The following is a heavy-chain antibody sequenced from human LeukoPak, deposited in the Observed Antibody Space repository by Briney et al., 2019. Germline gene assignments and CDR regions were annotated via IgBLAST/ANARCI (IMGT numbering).Heavy chain of an antibody. J-gene: IGHJ4*02. V-gene: IGHV3-15*01. D-gene: IGHD3-16*02. CDR2: IKSKTDGGTT. CDR1: GFTFSNAW. Sequence: GGSLRLSCAASGFTFSNAWMSWVRQAPGKGLEWVGRIKSKTDGGTTDYAAPVKGRFTISRDDSKNTLYLQMNSLRAEDTAVYYCARARMSLGELSLSYYFDYWGQGTLVTVSS. CDR3: ARARMSLGELSLSYYFDY.